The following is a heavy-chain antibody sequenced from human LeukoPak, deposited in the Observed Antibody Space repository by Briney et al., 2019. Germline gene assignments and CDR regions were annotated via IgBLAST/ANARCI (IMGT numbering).Heavy chain of an antibody. CDR1: GGSISSYY. CDR2: IYYSGST. V-gene: IGHV4-59*01. CDR3: AKADPLPYGYSHRN. D-gene: IGHD5-18*01. Sequence: SETLSLTCTVSGGSISSYYWTWIRQPPGKGLEWIGYIYYSGSTNYNPSLKSRVTISVDTSKNQFSLKLSSVTAADSTVYYWAKADPLPYGYSHRNWGQGTLVSVSS. J-gene: IGHJ4*02.